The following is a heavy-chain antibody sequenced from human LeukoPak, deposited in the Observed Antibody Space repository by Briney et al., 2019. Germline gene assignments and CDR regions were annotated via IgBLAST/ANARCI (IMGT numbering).Heavy chain of an antibody. D-gene: IGHD5-24*01. CDR3: ARHLDGYNVFDY. V-gene: IGHV4-4*09. CDR2: IYTSGST. J-gene: IGHJ4*02. Sequence: SETLSLTCTVSGGSISSYYWSWIRQPPGKGLEWIGYIYTSGSTNYNPSLKSRVTISVDTSKNQFSLKLSPVTAADTAVYYCARHLDGYNVFDYWGQGTLVTVSS. CDR1: GGSISSYY.